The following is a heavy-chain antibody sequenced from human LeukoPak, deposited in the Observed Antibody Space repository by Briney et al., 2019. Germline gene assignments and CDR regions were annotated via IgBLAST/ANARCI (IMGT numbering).Heavy chain of an antibody. J-gene: IGHJ6*02. CDR3: VRAMDV. CDR1: GFTFSSYW. CDR2: INEDGSKI. V-gene: IGHV3-7*01. Sequence: GGSLRLSCAASGFTFSSYWMSWVRQAPGKGLEWVANINEDGSKIYYVDSVKGRFTISRDNAKNSLHLQMNSLRAEDTAVYYCVRAMDVWGQGTTVTVSS.